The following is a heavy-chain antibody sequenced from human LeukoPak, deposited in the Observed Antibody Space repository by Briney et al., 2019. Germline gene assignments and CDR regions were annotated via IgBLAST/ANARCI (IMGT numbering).Heavy chain of an antibody. CDR1: GGTFSSYA. J-gene: IGHJ4*02. V-gene: IGHV1-69*01. CDR2: IIPIFGTA. CDR3: ARGFYGDYRGINLNYFDY. D-gene: IGHD4-17*01. Sequence: SVKVSCKASGGTFSSYAISWARQAPGQGLEWMGGIIPIFGTANYAQKFQGRVTITADESTSTAYMELSSLRSEDTAVYYCARGFYGDYRGINLNYFDYWGQGTLATVSS.